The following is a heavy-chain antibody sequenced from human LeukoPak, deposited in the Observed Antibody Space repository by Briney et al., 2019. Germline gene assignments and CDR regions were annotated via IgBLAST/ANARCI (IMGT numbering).Heavy chain of an antibody. CDR2: INPSSGGT. CDR1: GYTFTGYY. J-gene: IGHJ4*02. CDR3: ATDMVRGVVDY. V-gene: IGHV1-2*02. D-gene: IGHD3-10*01. Sequence: ASVKVSCKASGYTFTGYYMHWVRQAPGQGLEWMGWINPSSGGTNYAQKFQGRVTMTRDTSISTAYMELSRLRSDDTAVYYCATDMVRGVVDYWGQGTLVTVSS.